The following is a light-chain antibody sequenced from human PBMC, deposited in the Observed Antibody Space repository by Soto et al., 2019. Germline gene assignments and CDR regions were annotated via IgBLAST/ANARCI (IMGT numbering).Light chain of an antibody. Sequence: EIVMTQSPATLSVSPGERATLSCRASQSVGSTLPWYQQKPGQVPRPLIYVASARATVIPARFSGSGSGTEFTLTISSLQSEDVAVYYCQQYNNWPALTFGGGTKVEIK. CDR3: QQYNNWPALT. V-gene: IGKV3-15*01. CDR1: QSVGST. CDR2: VAS. J-gene: IGKJ4*01.